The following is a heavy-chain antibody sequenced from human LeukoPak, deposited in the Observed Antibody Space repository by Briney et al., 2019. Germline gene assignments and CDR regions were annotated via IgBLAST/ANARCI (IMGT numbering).Heavy chain of an antibody. Sequence: VASVKVSCKASGYTFTSYDINWVRQATGQGLEWMGWMNPNSGNTGYAQKFQGRVTITRNTSISTAYMELSSLRSEDTAVYYCARGNSAHLVGATSYYYYMDVWGKGTTVTVSS. V-gene: IGHV1-8*03. D-gene: IGHD1-26*01. CDR3: ARGNSAHLVGATSYYYYMDV. CDR1: GYTFTSYD. J-gene: IGHJ6*03. CDR2: MNPNSGNT.